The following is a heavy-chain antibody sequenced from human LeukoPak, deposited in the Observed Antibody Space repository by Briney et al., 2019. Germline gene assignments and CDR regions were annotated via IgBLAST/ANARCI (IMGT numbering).Heavy chain of an antibody. CDR2: TSYDGSNK. D-gene: IGHD2-2*02. Sequence: GGSLRLSCAASGFTFSSYAMHWVRQAPGKGLEWVAVTSYDGSNKYYADSVKGRFTISRDNSKNTLYLQMYSLRAEDTAVYYCARDGSYQPLLYLFDYWGQGTLVTVSS. CDR3: ARDGSYQPLLYLFDY. V-gene: IGHV3-30*04. J-gene: IGHJ4*02. CDR1: GFTFSSYA.